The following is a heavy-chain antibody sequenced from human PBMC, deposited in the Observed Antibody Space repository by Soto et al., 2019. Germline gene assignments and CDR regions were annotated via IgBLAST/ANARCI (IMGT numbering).Heavy chain of an antibody. V-gene: IGHV3-48*01. D-gene: IGHD5-12*01. CDR3: AREWGGYDFDC. CDR2: ISSSSTSI. Sequence: EVQLVESGGGLVQPGGSLRLSRAASGFTFSDYSMTWVRQAPGKGLEWISYISSSSTSIYYADSVKGRFTISRDNAKKSLYLQMNSLRADDTAVYYCAREWGGYDFDCWGQGTLVTVSS. J-gene: IGHJ4*02. CDR1: GFTFSDYS.